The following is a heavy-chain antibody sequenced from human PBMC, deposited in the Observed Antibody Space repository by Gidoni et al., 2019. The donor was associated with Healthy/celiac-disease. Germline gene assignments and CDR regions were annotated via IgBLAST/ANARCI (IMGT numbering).Heavy chain of an antibody. V-gene: IGHV4-34*01. CDR3: ARGRRYFDSRYFDY. D-gene: IGHD3-9*01. Sequence: QVPLQQWGAGLLKPSETLSLTCAVYGGSFSGYYWSWIRQPPGKGLEWIGEINHSGSTNYNPSLKSRVTISVDTSKNQFSLKLSSVTAADTAVYYCARGRRYFDSRYFDYWGQGTLVTVSS. CDR1: GGSFSGYY. CDR2: INHSGST. J-gene: IGHJ4*02.